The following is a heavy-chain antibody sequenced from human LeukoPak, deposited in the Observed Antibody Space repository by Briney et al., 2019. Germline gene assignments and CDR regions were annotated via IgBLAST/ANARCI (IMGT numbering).Heavy chain of an antibody. Sequence: SGTLSLTCTVSGGSISSYYWSWIRQPPGKGLEWIGYIYYSGSTNYNPSLKSRVTISVDTSKNQFSLKLSSVTAADTAVYYCARDNGDYRFDYWGQGTLVTVSS. V-gene: IGHV4-59*01. CDR3: ARDNGDYRFDY. CDR1: GGSISSYY. J-gene: IGHJ4*02. CDR2: IYYSGST. D-gene: IGHD4-17*01.